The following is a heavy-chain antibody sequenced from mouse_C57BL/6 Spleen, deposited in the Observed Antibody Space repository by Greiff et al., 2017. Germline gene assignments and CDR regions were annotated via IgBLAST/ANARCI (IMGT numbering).Heavy chain of an antibody. Sequence: EVQLQQSGPGLVKPSQSLSLTCSVTGYSITSGYYWNWIRQFPGNKLEWMGYISYDGSNNYNPSLKNRISITRDTSKNQFFLKLNSVTTEDTATYYCARGAAQTGFAYWGQGTLVTVSA. V-gene: IGHV3-6*01. CDR1: GYSITSGYY. CDR2: ISYDGSN. J-gene: IGHJ3*01. D-gene: IGHD3-2*02. CDR3: ARGAAQTGFAY.